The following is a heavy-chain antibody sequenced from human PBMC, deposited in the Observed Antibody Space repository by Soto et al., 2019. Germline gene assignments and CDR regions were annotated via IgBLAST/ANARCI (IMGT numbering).Heavy chain of an antibody. V-gene: IGHV4-31*03. CDR2: IYDSGST. D-gene: IGHD3-10*01. J-gene: IGHJ4*02. CDR3: ARKQAGYFYGIDY. CDR1: GGSITSGGYY. Sequence: KLSETLSLTCTVSGGSITSGGYYWSWIRQHPGKGLEWLGYIYDSGSTFYNPSLKSRITLSVDTSKSQFSLKLSSVTVADTAVYFCARKQAGYFYGIDYWGQGTLVTVSS.